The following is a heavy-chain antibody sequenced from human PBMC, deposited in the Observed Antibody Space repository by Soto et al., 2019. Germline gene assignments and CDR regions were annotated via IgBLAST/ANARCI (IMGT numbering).Heavy chain of an antibody. CDR2: IWYDGSKK. CDR3: ARDIRGRTNYFAP. V-gene: IGHV3-33*01. CDR1: GFRFATYG. Sequence: GGSLRLSCAGTGFRFATYGLHWVRQAPGKGLEWVAVIWYDGSKKYYADSVKGRFTISRDDSRSALYLQMNSLRAEDTAVYYCARDIRGRTNYFAPWGEGTLVTVSS. J-gene: IGHJ5*02. D-gene: IGHD1-7*01.